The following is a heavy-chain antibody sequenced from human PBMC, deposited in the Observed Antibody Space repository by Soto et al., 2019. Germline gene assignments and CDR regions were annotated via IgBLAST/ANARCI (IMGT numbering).Heavy chain of an antibody. Sequence: ASVKVSCKASGYTFTGYYMRWVRQAPGQGLEWMGWINPNSGGTNYAQKFQGWVTRTRDTSISTAYMELSRLRSDDTAVYYCARDRSGPMLRRYSSYYMDVWGKGTTGTASS. J-gene: IGHJ6*03. CDR1: GYTFTGYY. D-gene: IGHD3-10*01. CDR2: INPNSGGT. CDR3: ARDRSGPMLRRYSSYYMDV. V-gene: IGHV1-2*04.